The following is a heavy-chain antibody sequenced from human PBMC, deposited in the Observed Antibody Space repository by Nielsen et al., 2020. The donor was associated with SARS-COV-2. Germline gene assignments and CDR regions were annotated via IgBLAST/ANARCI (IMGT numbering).Heavy chain of an antibody. CDR2: INPSGSGT. Sequence: GGSLRLSCSASGFTFSSTYMDWVRQAPGQGLVWVSRINPSGSGTAYADSVKGRFAVSRDNAKNTVVLQIHSLRVEDTAVYYCAGGADFWSGTQKYYMDVWGKGTTVTVSS. V-gene: IGHV3-74*01. CDR3: AGGADFWSGTQKYYMDV. J-gene: IGHJ6*04. D-gene: IGHD3-3*01. CDR1: GFTFSSTY.